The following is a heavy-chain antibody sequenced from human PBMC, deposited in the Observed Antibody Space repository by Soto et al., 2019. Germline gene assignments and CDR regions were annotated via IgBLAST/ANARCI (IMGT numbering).Heavy chain of an antibody. V-gene: IGHV3-73*02. CDR1: GFTFSDSA. Sequence: EVQLVESGGGLVQPGGSLKLSCVASGFTFSDSAMHWVRQASGKGLEWVGRIRSKANSDATAYGASVKGRFTISRDDSKTTAYLQMNSLKTEDTAVYYCVRYCSGGSCPDAFDIWSQGTMVTVSS. CDR3: VRYCSGGSCPDAFDI. CDR2: IRSKANSDAT. J-gene: IGHJ3*02. D-gene: IGHD2-15*01.